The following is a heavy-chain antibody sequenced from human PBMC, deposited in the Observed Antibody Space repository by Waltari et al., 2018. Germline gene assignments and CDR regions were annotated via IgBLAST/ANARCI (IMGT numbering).Heavy chain of an antibody. V-gene: IGHV1-69*13. CDR2: IIPIFGTA. D-gene: IGHD6-19*01. J-gene: IGHJ4*02. Sequence: QVQLVQSGAEVKKPGSSVKVSCKASEGTFSSYAISWVRQAPGQGLEWMGGIIPIFGTANYAQKCQGRGTITADESTRTAYMELSSLRPEDTAVYYCASPLSPAVAGTGVRGRYYFDYWGQGTLVTVSS. CDR3: ASPLSPAVAGTGVRGRYYFDY. CDR1: EGTFSSYA.